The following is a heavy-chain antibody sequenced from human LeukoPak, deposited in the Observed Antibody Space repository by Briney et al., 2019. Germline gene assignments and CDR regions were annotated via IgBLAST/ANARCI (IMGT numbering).Heavy chain of an antibody. Sequence: PSETLSLTCTVSGGSISSGSYYWSWIRQPPGKGLEWIGYIYYSGSTNYNPSLKSRVTISVDTSKNQFSLKLSSVTAADTAVYYCARDPSPYGSGSHPWGQGTLVTVSS. CDR2: IYYSGST. CDR3: ARDPSPYGSGSHP. CDR1: GGSISSGSYY. V-gene: IGHV4-61*01. J-gene: IGHJ5*02. D-gene: IGHD3-10*01.